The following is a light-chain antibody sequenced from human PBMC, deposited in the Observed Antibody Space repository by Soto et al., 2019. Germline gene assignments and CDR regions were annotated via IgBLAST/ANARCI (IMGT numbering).Light chain of an antibody. Sequence: ALTQPASVSGSPGQSITISCTGTSSDVGSYNLVSWYQQHPGKAPKLMIYEGSKRPSGVSNRFSGSKSGNTASLTISGLQAEDEADYYCCSYAGSLHVVFGGGTKLTVL. J-gene: IGLJ2*01. V-gene: IGLV2-23*01. CDR3: CSYAGSLHVV. CDR2: EGS. CDR1: SSDVGSYNL.